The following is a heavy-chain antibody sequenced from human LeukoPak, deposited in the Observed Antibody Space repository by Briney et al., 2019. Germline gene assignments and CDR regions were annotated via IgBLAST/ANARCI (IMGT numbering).Heavy chain of an antibody. Sequence: AGGSLRLSCAASGFTFSNYWMSWVRQAPGKGLEWVAHINQDGSEEHYMDSVKARFIISRDNAKNSLSLQMDSLRAEDTAVYYCARDGGVSGYDLLDYWGRGTLVTVSS. D-gene: IGHD5-12*01. CDR1: GFTFSNYW. CDR2: INQDGSEE. V-gene: IGHV3-7*01. J-gene: IGHJ4*02. CDR3: ARDGGVSGYDLLDY.